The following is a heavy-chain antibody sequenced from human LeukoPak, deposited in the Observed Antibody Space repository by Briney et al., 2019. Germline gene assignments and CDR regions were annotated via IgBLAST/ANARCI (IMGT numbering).Heavy chain of an antibody. CDR3: AKGVAAAASAEYFQH. Sequence: SGGSLRLSCAASGFTFSSYAMSWVRQAPGKGLEWVSAISGSGGSTYYADSVKGRFTISRDNSKNTLYLQMNRLRAEDTAVYYCAKGVAAAASAEYFQHWGQGTLVTVSS. CDR2: ISGSGGST. J-gene: IGHJ1*01. D-gene: IGHD6-13*01. CDR1: GFTFSSYA. V-gene: IGHV3-23*01.